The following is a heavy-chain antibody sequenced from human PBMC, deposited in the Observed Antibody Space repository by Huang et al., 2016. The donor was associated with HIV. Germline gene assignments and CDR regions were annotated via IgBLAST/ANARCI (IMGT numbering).Heavy chain of an antibody. D-gene: IGHD6-6*01. V-gene: IGHV1-2*02. J-gene: IGHJ4*02. Sequence: QVQLVQSGAEVKNPGASVRVSCKASGYTFTDSNIHWVRKAPGQGLGWLGWITPKRGGTNYEQRFQGRITMTRDTTISTVHMDRRRIQSDDTAVYFCARDWSFGSSTSPADWGQGTLVTVSS. CDR2: ITPKRGGT. CDR3: ARDWSFGSSTSPAD. CDR1: GYTFTDSN.